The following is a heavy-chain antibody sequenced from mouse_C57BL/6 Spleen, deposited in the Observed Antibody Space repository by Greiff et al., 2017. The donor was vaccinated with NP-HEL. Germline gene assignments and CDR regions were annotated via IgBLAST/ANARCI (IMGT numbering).Heavy chain of an antibody. V-gene: IGHV1-64*01. CDR3: AKKPYYYGSSYDYFDY. CDR2: IHPHSGST. D-gene: IGHD1-1*01. CDR1: GYTFTSYW. J-gene: IGHJ2*01. Sequence: QVQLQQPGAELVKPGASVKLSCKASGYTFTSYWMHWVKQRPGQGLEWIGMIHPHSGSTNYNEKFKSKATLTVDKSSSTAYMQLSSLTSEDSAVYYCAKKPYYYGSSYDYFDYWGQGTTLTVSS.